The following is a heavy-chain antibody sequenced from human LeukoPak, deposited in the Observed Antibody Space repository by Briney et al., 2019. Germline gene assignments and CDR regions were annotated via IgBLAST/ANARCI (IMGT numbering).Heavy chain of an antibody. Sequence: PGGSLRLSCAASGFTSTSYWMHWVRQVPGKGLVWVSRINSDGSFTNYADSVKGRFTISRDNAKSTLYLQMNSLRVEDTAVYFCARDWPAARYYFDYWGQGTLVSVSP. CDR2: INSDGSFT. J-gene: IGHJ4*02. CDR1: GFTSTSYW. CDR3: ARDWPAARYYFDY. D-gene: IGHD2-2*01. V-gene: IGHV3-74*01.